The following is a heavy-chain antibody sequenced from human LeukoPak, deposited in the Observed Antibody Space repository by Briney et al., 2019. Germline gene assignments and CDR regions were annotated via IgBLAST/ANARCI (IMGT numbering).Heavy chain of an antibody. CDR3: ARQGQISAFDI. CDR2: INHSGST. V-gene: IGHV4-34*01. Sequence: PSETLSLTCAVYGGSFSGYYWSWIRQPPGKGLEWIGEINHSGSTNYNPSLKSRVSISEDTSKNQFSLKLSSVTAADTAVYYCARQGQISAFDIWGQGNLVVVSS. CDR1: GGSFSGYY. D-gene: IGHD3-16*02. J-gene: IGHJ4*02.